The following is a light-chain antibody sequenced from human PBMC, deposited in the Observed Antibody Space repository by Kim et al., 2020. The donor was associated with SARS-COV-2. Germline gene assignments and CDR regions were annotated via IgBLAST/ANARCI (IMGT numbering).Light chain of an antibody. V-gene: IGKV3D-15*01. CDR2: AAS. CDR1: PGIGND. CDR3: QQYYDWPPI. Sequence: MTQSPATLSVSPGEGATLSCRASPGIGNDLAWYQQRPGQAPKLLIYAASTRAAGIPARFSGSGSGTDFTLTITSLQSDDFGTYYCQQYYDWPPIFGQGTKLGI. J-gene: IGKJ2*01.